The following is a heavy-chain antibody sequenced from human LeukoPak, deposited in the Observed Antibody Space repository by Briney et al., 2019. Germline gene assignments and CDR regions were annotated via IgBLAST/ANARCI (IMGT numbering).Heavy chain of an antibody. CDR1: GFTFSSYW. CDR2: INSDGSST. D-gene: IGHD5-12*01. CDR3: ARWATITSFDY. J-gene: IGHJ4*02. Sequence: GGSLRLSCAASGFTFSSYWMHWVRQAPGKGLVWVSRINSDGSSTSYADSVKGRFTISGDNAKNTLYLQMNSLRAEDTAVYYCARWATITSFDYWGQGTLVTVSS. V-gene: IGHV3-74*01.